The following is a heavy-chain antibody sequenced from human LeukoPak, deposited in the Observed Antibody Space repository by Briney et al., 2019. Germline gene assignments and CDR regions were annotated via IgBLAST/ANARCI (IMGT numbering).Heavy chain of an antibody. CDR3: ARAIVVVPAAIGWFDP. CDR1: GGSISSYY. D-gene: IGHD2-2*02. J-gene: IGHJ5*02. Sequence: SETLSLTCTVSGGSISSYYWSWIRQPPGKGLGWIGYIYYSGSTNYNPSLKSRVTISVDTSKNQFSLKLSSVTAADTAVYYCARAIVVVPAAIGWFDPWGQGTLVTVSS. V-gene: IGHV4-59*01. CDR2: IYYSGST.